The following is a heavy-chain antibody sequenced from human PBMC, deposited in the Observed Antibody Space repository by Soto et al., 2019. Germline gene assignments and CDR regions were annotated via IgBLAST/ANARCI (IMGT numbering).Heavy chain of an antibody. CDR3: AKGVYDVVSGSYPSLRCMDV. D-gene: IGHD3-3*01. J-gene: IGHJ6*02. CDR1: GFTFSAYA. CDR2: IPSSSTTS. Sequence: PGGSLRLSCAASGFTFSAYAMTWVRQAPGKGLEWVSTIPSSSTTSYYADSVKGRFTISRDNSKKTLFLQMNSLRAEDTALYYCAKGVYDVVSGSYPSLRCMDVWGQGTTVTVSS. V-gene: IGHV3-23*01.